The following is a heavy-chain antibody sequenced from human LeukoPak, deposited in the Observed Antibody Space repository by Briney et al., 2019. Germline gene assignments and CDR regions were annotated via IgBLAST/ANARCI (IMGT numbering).Heavy chain of an antibody. Sequence: SETLSLTCAVYGGSFSGYYWSWIRQPPGKGLEWIGEINHSGSTNYNPSLKSRVTISVDTSKNPFSLKLSSVTAADTAVYYCARLFGGNSNDAFDIWGQGTMVTVSS. CDR1: GGSFSGYY. CDR3: ARLFGGNSNDAFDI. J-gene: IGHJ3*02. V-gene: IGHV4-34*01. CDR2: INHSGST. D-gene: IGHD4-23*01.